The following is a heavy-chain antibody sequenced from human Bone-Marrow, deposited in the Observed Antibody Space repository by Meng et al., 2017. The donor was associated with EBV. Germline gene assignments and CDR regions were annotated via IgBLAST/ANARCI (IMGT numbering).Heavy chain of an antibody. J-gene: IGHJ4*02. CDR2: IFYGGST. Sequence: QGPVQAWAPKLVKPSGTLSLACVVSGGSYKWSSWWRWVGQPPGKGLELIGDIFYGGSTNFNPSLESRVNISKDKSKNQFSLKLSSVTAADTAVYFGAAGFRELVRSRDYWGQGTLVTVSS. V-gene: IGHV4-4*02. CDR3: AAGFRELVRSRDY. D-gene: IGHD3-10*01. CDR1: GGSYKWSSW.